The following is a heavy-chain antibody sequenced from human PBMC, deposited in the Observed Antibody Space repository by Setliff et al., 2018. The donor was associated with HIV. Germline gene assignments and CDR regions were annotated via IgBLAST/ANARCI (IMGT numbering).Heavy chain of an antibody. D-gene: IGHD6-25*01. CDR3: VKRDRGYNYYYYYYMDV. V-gene: IGHV3-21*01. J-gene: IGHJ6*03. CDR1: GFTFSTYR. Sequence: GGSLRLSCAASGFTFSTYRMNWVRQAPGKGLEWVSSISSSSSYIYYADSVKGRFTISRDNSKNTLYLQMSSLRAEDTAVYYCVKRDRGYNYYYYYYMDVWGKGTTVAVSS. CDR2: ISSSSSYI.